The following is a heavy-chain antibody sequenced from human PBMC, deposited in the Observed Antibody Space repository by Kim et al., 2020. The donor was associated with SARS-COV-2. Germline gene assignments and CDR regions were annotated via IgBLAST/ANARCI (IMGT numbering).Heavy chain of an antibody. V-gene: IGHV3-64*01. Sequence: GGSLRLSCAASGFTFSSYAMHWVRQAPGKGLEYVSAISSNGGSTYYANSVKGRFTISRDNSKNTLYPQMGSLRAEDMAVYYCARDRGIAAAGHIGAILDAFDIWGQGTMVTVSS. CDR1: GFTFSSYA. D-gene: IGHD6-13*01. J-gene: IGHJ3*02. CDR3: ARDRGIAAAGHIGAILDAFDI. CDR2: ISSNGGST.